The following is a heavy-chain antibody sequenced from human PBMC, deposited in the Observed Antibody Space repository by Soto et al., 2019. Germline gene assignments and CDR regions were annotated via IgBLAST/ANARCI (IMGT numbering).Heavy chain of an antibody. CDR3: ARGRGYSGDDHYYYFDMDV. Sequence: QVQLVQSGAEVKKPGSSVKVSCKASGGTFNNYPITWVRQAPGQGLEWMGGSIPIFGTANYAQKFQGRVTITVDESTSTAYMELISLRSEDTAVYYCARGRGYSGDDHYYYFDMDVWGQGTTVTVSS. CDR2: SIPIFGTA. D-gene: IGHD5-12*01. J-gene: IGHJ6*02. V-gene: IGHV1-69*01. CDR1: GGTFNNYP.